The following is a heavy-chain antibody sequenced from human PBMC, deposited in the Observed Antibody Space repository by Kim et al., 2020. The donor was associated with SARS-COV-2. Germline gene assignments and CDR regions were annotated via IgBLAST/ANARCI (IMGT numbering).Heavy chain of an antibody. V-gene: IGHV3-7*01. D-gene: IGHD2-15*01. Sequence: GGSLRLSCEASGFTFSTYWVTWVRQAPGKGLEWVANIRQDGYEKNYVDSLRGRFTISRDNAKNSLYLQMNSLRAEDTATYYCARGPAGRLYSYFMDVWGKGTTVTVSS. J-gene: IGHJ6*03. CDR2: IRQDGYEK. CDR3: ARGPAGRLYSYFMDV. CDR1: GFTFSTYW.